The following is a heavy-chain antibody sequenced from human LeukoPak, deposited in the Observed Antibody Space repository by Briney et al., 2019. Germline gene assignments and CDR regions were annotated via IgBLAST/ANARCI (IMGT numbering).Heavy chain of an antibody. CDR3: AKLLRDSYGYGMDV. V-gene: IGHV3-23*01. Sequence: GGSLRLSCAASGFTFSSYAMSWVRQAPGKGLEWVSAISGSGGSTYYADSVKGRFTISRDNSKNTLYLQMNSLRAEDTAVYYCAKLLRDSYGYGMDVWGQGTTVTVSS. CDR2: ISGSGGST. J-gene: IGHJ6*02. D-gene: IGHD5-18*01. CDR1: GFTFSSYA.